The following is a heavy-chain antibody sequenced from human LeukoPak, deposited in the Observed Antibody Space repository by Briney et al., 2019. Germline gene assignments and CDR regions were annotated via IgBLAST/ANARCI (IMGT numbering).Heavy chain of an antibody. CDR2: IYYSGST. Sequence: SETRYLTCTVHVGSISSSSYYWGWIRQPPGKGLEWIGSIYYSGSTYYNPSLKSRVTISVDTSKNQSSLKLSSVTAADTAVYYCASLAAAGTNWGQGTLVTVSS. CDR1: VGSISSSSYY. CDR3: ASLAAAGTN. J-gene: IGHJ4*02. D-gene: IGHD6-13*01. V-gene: IGHV4-39*01.